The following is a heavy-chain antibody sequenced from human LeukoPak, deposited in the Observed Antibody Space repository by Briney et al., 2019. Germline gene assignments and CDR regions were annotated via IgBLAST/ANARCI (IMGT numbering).Heavy chain of an antibody. CDR1: GFTFSSYA. J-gene: IGHJ4*02. CDR2: ISSSGSTI. D-gene: IGHD6-19*01. CDR3: ARGFSFGVAGLFDY. V-gene: IGHV3-11*01. Sequence: GGSLRLSCAASGFTFSSYAMSWIRQAPGKGLEWVSYISSSGSTIYYADSVKGRFTISRDNAKNSLYLQMNSLRAEDTAVYYCARGFSFGVAGLFDYWGQGTLVTVSS.